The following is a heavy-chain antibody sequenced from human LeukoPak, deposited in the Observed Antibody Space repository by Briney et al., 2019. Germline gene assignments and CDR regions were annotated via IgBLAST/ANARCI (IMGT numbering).Heavy chain of an antibody. CDR2: VNSNDRP. V-gene: IGHV3-23*01. CDR3: AKARAAVVEAATNY. Sequence: GGSLRLSCAASGFNFSNYAMTWVRQAPGKGLEWVSTVNSNDRPYYADSVKGRFTISRDNSKNTLYLQMITLRVEDTALYYCAKARAAVVEAATNYWGQGILVTVSP. CDR1: GFNFSNYA. D-gene: IGHD2-15*01. J-gene: IGHJ4*02.